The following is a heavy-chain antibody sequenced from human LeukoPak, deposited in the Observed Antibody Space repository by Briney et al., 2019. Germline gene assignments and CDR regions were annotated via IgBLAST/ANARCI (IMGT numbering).Heavy chain of an antibody. CDR3: ARALAWGGSSYSYYYMDV. V-gene: IGHV1-8*01. D-gene: IGHD1-26*01. CDR2: INPNSGNA. Sequence: ASVNVSCKASVYTFIDYDINWVRQATGQGLEWMGWINPNSGNAGYAQKFQGRVTMTRNTPISTAYMELSSLRSEDTAVYYCARALAWGGSSYSYYYMDVWDKGTTVTVSS. J-gene: IGHJ6*03. CDR1: VYTFIDYD.